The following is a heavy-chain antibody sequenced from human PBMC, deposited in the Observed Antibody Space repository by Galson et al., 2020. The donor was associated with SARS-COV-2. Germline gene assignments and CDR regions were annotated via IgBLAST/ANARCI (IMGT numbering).Heavy chain of an antibody. J-gene: IGHJ5*02. CDR1: GFSFPNYW. V-gene: IGHV3-7*01. CDR2: VNQDESTK. Sequence: GVSLRLSCAASGFSFPNYWMTWVRQAPGKGLEWVANVNQDESTKNYVYSVRGRFTISRDNAKNSLFLQMNSLRVEDTAVYYCGRAMGGDEGIDPWGQGTQVTVSS. CDR3: GRAMGGDEGIDP. D-gene: IGHD1-26*01.